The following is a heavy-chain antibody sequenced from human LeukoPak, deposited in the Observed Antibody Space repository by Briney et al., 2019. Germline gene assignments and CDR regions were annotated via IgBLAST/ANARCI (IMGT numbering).Heavy chain of an antibody. D-gene: IGHD3-22*01. J-gene: IGHJ3*02. CDR1: GFTFSSYS. Sequence: GGSLRLSCAASGFTFSSYSMNWVRQAPGKGLEWVSSISSSSSYIYYADSVKGGFTISRDNAKNSLYLQMNSLRAEDTAVYYCARVDSSGYYLVGACDIGGQGTMVTVSS. CDR2: ISSSSSYI. CDR3: ARVDSSGYYLVGACDI. V-gene: IGHV3-21*01.